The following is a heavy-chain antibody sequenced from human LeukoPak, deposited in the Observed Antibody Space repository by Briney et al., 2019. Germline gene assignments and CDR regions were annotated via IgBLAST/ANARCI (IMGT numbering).Heavy chain of an antibody. CDR1: GFTFNDAW. V-gene: IGHV3-15*01. J-gene: IGHJ4*02. CDR3: TTDAAGYNYGSLGY. CDR2: IKSKTDGGTT. Sequence: PGGSLRLSCAASGFTFNDAWMSWVRQAPGKGLEWVGRIKSKTDGGTTDYVAPVKGRFTISRDDSKNTVYLQMNSLKTEDTAVHYCTTDAAGYNYGSLGYWGQGTLVTVSS. D-gene: IGHD5-18*01.